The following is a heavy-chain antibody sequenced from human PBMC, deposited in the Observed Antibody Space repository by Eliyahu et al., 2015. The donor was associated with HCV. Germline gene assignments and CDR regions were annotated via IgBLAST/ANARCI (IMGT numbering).Heavy chain of an antibody. CDR1: GYTFTTYA. D-gene: IGHD5-18*01. CDR2: INAGNGNT. CDR3: ARGSYGYPYYFDY. J-gene: IGHJ4*02. Sequence: QVQLVQSGAEVKKPGASVKVSCKASGYTFTTYALHWVRQAPGQRLEWMGWINAGNGNTKYSQKFQGRVTITRDTSASTAYMELSSLRSEDTAVYYCARGSYGYPYYFDYWGQGTLVTVSS. V-gene: IGHV1-3*01.